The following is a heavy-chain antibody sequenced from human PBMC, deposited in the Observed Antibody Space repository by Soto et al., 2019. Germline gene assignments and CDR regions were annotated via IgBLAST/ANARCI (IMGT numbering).Heavy chain of an antibody. J-gene: IGHJ5*02. CDR1: GYSFTSHY. CDR3: ARDHIWHSRVCWFDP. V-gene: IGHV1-46*01. Sequence: GASVKVSCKAIGYSFTSHYMHWVRQAPGQGLEWMGTIYPGGVNIGYAQKFKGRVTMTKDTSTSTVYMELNSLTSEDTAVYYCARDHIWHSRVCWFDPWGQGTLVTVSS. D-gene: IGHD3-3*02. CDR2: IYPGGVNI.